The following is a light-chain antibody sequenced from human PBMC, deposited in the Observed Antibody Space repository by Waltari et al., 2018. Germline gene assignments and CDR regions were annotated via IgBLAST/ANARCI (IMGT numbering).Light chain of an antibody. CDR1: LRLTKRY. V-gene: IGKV3-20*01. CDR2: GAS. CDR3: QQYGSSVMYT. Sequence: VLTQSPGNLSLSPGERATLSCRASLRLTKRYLAWYQQKPGQAPRLLIYGASSRAAGIPDRFTGSGSGTDYTLTISRLEPEDFAVYYCQQYGSSVMYTFGQGTRLEI. J-gene: IGKJ2*01.